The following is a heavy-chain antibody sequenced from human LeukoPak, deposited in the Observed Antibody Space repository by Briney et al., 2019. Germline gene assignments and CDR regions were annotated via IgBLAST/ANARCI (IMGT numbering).Heavy chain of an antibody. V-gene: IGHV3-21*04. Sequence: GGSLRLSCAASGFTFSSYSMNWVRQAPGKGLEWVSSISSSSSYIYYADSAKGRFTISRDNAKNSLYLQMNSLRAEDTAVYYCAKVNGGGSYYGGFDYWGQGTLVTVSS. CDR3: AKVNGGGSYYGGFDY. CDR2: ISSSSSYI. D-gene: IGHD1-26*01. J-gene: IGHJ4*02. CDR1: GFTFSSYS.